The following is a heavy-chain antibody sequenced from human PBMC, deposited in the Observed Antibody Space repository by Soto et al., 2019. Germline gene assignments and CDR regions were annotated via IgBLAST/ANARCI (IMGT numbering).Heavy chain of an antibody. D-gene: IGHD2-15*01. CDR3: ARDLPRTVVSPHYFDY. J-gene: IGHJ4*02. Sequence: EVQLLESGGGLVQPGGSLRLSCAASGFTFSSYAMSWVRQAPGKGLEWVSAISGSGSTIYYADSVKGRFTISRDNAKNSLYLQMNSLRAEDTAVYYCARDLPRTVVSPHYFDYWGQGTLVTVSS. CDR1: GFTFSSYA. V-gene: IGHV3-23*01. CDR2: ISGSGSTI.